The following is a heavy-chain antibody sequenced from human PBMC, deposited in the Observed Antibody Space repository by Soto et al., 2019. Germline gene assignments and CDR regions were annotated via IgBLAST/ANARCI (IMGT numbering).Heavy chain of an antibody. V-gene: IGHV3-48*01. J-gene: IGHJ6*02. CDR3: ARDLIRGAYGMDV. D-gene: IGHD3-10*01. CDR2: ISSSSSTI. Sequence: GGSLRLSCAASGFTFSSYSRNWGRQAPGEGGEGGSYISSSSSTIYYADSVKGRVTISRDNAKNSLYLQMNSLRAEDTAVYYCARDLIRGAYGMDVWGQGTTVTVSS. CDR1: GFTFSSYS.